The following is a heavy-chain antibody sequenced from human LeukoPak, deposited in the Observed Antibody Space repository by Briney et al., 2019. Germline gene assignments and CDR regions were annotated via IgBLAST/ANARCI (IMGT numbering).Heavy chain of an antibody. CDR2: IYYGGST. Sequence: SETLSLTCTVSGGSISSGDYYWSWIRQPPGRGLEWIGYIYYGGSTYYNPSLKSRVTISVDTSKNQFSLKLSSVTAADTAVYYCASFQYSSSWYEYFQHWGQGTLVTVSS. V-gene: IGHV4-30-4*01. J-gene: IGHJ1*01. D-gene: IGHD6-13*01. CDR1: GGSISSGDYY. CDR3: ASFQYSSSWYEYFQH.